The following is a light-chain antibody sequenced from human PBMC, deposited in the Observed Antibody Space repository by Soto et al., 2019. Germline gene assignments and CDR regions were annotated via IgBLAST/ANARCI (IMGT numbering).Light chain of an antibody. J-gene: IGKJ1*01. CDR2: GTS. CDR3: HQYNFWPT. V-gene: IGKV3-15*01. CDR1: QSVSSN. Sequence: EIVMTQSPATLSVSPGERATLSCRASQSVSSNLAWYQQKPGQSPRLLIYGTSTRATGIPARFSGSGSGTEFTLTISSLQSEDFAVYYCHQYNFWPTFGLGTKVDIK.